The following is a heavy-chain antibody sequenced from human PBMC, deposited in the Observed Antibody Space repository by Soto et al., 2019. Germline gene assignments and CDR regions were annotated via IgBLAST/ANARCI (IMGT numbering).Heavy chain of an antibody. CDR3: AVTTLVIPYYYYGMDV. J-gene: IGHJ6*02. CDR2: IYYTGST. Sequence: SETLSLTCTVSGGSISRYYWSWIRQPPGKGLEWIGFIYYTGSTNYNPSLKSRVTISIDTSKNQFSLKLSSVTAADTAVYYCAVTTLVIPYYYYGMDVWGQGTTVTVSS. D-gene: IGHD3-9*01. V-gene: IGHV4-59*01. CDR1: GGSISRYY.